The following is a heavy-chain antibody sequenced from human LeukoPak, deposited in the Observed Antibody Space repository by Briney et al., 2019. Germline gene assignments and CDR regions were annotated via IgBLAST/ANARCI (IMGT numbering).Heavy chain of an antibody. CDR2: ITWNGGST. Sequence: SGGSLRLSCTAAGFTFDDYGMRWVRQIPGKGLEWGAGITWNGGSTDYAVSVRGRFTISRDNAKKSVYLQMNSLRAEDAALYHCARDGKRVTTQFYYYGIDLWGQGTTVTVSS. D-gene: IGHD3-3*01. V-gene: IGHV3-20*01. CDR1: GFTFDDYG. J-gene: IGHJ6*02. CDR3: ARDGKRVTTQFYYYGIDL.